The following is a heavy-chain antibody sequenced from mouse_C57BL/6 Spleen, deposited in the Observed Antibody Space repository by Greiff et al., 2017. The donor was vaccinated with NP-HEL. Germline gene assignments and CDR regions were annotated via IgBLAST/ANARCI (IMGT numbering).Heavy chain of an antibody. CDR1: GFTFTSYW. D-gene: IGHD1-3*01. CDR2: IDPSDSYT. V-gene: IGHV1-50*01. CDR3: ARSSGGRQYFDV. J-gene: IGHJ1*03. Sequence: QVQLQQSGAELVKPGASVKLSCKASGFTFTSYWMQWVKQRPGQGLEWIGEIDPSDSYTNYNQKFKGKATLTVDTSSSTAYMQLSSLTSEDSAVYYCARSSGGRQYFDVWGTGTTVTVSS.